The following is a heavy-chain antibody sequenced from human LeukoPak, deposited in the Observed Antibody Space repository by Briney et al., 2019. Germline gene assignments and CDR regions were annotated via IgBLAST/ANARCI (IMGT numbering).Heavy chain of an antibody. D-gene: IGHD1-26*01. Sequence: GRSLRLSCAASGFTFSNYAIHWVRQAPGKGLEWVTVISYDGGSKFYADSVKGRFTISRDNSKNTLYLQMNSLRAEDTAVYYCAKDLGRYRNNFFDYWGQGNLVTVSS. J-gene: IGHJ4*02. CDR2: ISYDGGSK. CDR3: AKDLGRYRNNFFDY. V-gene: IGHV3-30-3*01. CDR1: GFTFSNYA.